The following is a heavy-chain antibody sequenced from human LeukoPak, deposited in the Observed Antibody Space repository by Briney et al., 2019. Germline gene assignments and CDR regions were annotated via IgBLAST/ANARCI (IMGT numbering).Heavy chain of an antibody. CDR1: GFTVSSNY. J-gene: IGHJ4*02. CDR3: ARDVSGSSSWSDFDY. Sequence: GGSLRLSCAASGFTVSSNYMSWVRQAPGKGLEWVSVIYSGGSTFYADSVRGRFTISRDNPKNTLYLQMNSLRAEDTAVYYCARDVSGSSSWSDFDYWGQGTLVTVSS. V-gene: IGHV3-66*01. CDR2: IYSGGST. D-gene: IGHD6-13*01.